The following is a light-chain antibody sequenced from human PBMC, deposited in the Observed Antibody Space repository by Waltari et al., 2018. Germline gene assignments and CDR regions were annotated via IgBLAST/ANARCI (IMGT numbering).Light chain of an antibody. CDR1: QDITNW. V-gene: IGKV1-12*01. CDR3: QQSISFPFT. J-gene: IGKJ3*01. CDR2: TSS. Sequence: DIQMTQSPSAVSASVGDRVTISCRASQDITNWVAWYPQKPGKPPKLLIYTSSNLQTGVPQRFSGNGAGTDVTLTISSLQAEDFATYYCQQSISFPFTFGPGTRVDIK.